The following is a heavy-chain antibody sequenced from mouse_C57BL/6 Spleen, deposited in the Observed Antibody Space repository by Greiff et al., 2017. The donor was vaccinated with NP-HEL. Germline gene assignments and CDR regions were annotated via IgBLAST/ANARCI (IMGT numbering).Heavy chain of an antibody. Sequence: EVQLQQSGGGLVKPGGSLKLSCAASGFTFSDYGMHWVRQAPEKGLEWVAYISSGSSTIYYADTVKGRFTISRDNAKNTLFLQMTSLRSEDTAMYYCAEGGAWFAYWGQGTLVTVSA. V-gene: IGHV5-17*01. CDR2: ISSGSSTI. CDR1: GFTFSDYG. J-gene: IGHJ3*01. CDR3: AEGGAWFAY. D-gene: IGHD1-1*02.